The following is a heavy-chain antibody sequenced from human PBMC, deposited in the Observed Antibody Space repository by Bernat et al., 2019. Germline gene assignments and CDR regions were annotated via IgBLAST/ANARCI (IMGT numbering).Heavy chain of an antibody. CDR1: GFTVSSNY. V-gene: IGHV3-53*02. J-gene: IGHJ4*02. CDR3: ATRPSQKGYFDY. CDR2: IYSGGST. Sequence: EVQLVETGGGLIQPGGSLRLSCAASGFTVSSNYMIWVRQAPGKGLEWVSVIYSGGSTYYADSVKGRFTSSRDNSKNTLYLQMNSLRAEDTAVYYCATRPSQKGYFDYWGQGTLVTVSS.